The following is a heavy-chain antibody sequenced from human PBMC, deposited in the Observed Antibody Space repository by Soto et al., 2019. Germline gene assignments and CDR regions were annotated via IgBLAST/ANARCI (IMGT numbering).Heavy chain of an antibody. V-gene: IGHV4-4*02. CDR3: ARDPLRFLEWLPGRLTESGGYYYGMDV. Sequence: PSETLSLTCGVSGDSTRSRYWWTWLRRPPGRGLEWIGEVNQSGTSNYNPSLKSRVTISIDGSKNHFSLKMTSVTAEDTAVYYCARDPLRFLEWLPGRLTESGGYYYGMDVWGQGTTVTVSS. D-gene: IGHD3-3*01. CDR2: VNQSGTS. J-gene: IGHJ6*02. CDR1: GDSTRSRYW.